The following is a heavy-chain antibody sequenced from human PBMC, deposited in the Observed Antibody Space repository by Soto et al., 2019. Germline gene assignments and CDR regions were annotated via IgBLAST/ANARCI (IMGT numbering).Heavy chain of an antibody. D-gene: IGHD2-15*01. J-gene: IGHJ3*01. CDR2: FIPIIGGG. Sequence: QVQLVQSGAEVKKPGSSVKVSCKASGGTFRNLAINWVRQAPGQGLEWMGGFIPIIGGGINAQKFHGRVTITSDESTSTAYMELSSLKSEDTAMYFCARRSVSHSNAFDFWGQGTMVTVSS. CDR3: ARRSVSHSNAFDF. CDR1: GGTFRNLA. V-gene: IGHV1-69*01.